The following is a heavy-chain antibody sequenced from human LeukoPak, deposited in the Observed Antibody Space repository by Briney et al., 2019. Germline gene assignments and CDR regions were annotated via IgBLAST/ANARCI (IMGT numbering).Heavy chain of an antibody. CDR1: GGTFSSYA. CDR3: ARVGLLRSGAFDI. Sequence: GASVKVSCKASGGTFSSYAISWVRQAPGQGLEWMGRIIPILGIANYAQKFQGRVTITADKSTSTAYMELSSLRSEDTAVYYCARVGLLRSGAFDIWGQGTMVTVSS. D-gene: IGHD2/OR15-2a*01. CDR2: IIPILGIA. J-gene: IGHJ3*02. V-gene: IGHV1-69*04.